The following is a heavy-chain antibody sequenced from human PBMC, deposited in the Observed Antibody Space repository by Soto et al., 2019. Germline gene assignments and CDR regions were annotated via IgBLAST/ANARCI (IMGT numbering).Heavy chain of an antibody. CDR1: GDSVSSPYY. V-gene: IGHV4-4*02. Sequence: QVQLQESGPGLVKPSGTLSLTCAVSGDSVSSPYYWCWVRQPPGKGLEWIGEVFHTGTTSYNPSLRRWVTISMEKSNNQFSLDLTSVTAADTAVYYCARSGGWDGVYPWGPGTLVIVSS. CDR3: ARSGGWDGVYP. J-gene: IGHJ5*02. D-gene: IGHD2-15*01. CDR2: VFHTGTT.